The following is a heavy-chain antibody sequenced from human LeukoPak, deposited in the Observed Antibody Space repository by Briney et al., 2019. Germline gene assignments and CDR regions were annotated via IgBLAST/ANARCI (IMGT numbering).Heavy chain of an antibody. CDR3: ANVPTMTTVNYYYTMDV. Sequence: PGGSLRLSCAASGFIFRNYAMSWVRQAPGKGLEWVSVISSSGGSTYYADSVKGRFTISRDNSKNTLYLQMNSLRAEDTAVYYCANVPTMTTVNYYYTMDVWGQGTTVTVSS. D-gene: IGHD4-17*01. V-gene: IGHV3-23*01. J-gene: IGHJ6*02. CDR2: ISSSGGST. CDR1: GFIFRNYA.